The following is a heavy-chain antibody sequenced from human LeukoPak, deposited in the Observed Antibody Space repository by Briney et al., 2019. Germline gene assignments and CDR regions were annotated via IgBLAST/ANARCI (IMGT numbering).Heavy chain of an antibody. J-gene: IGHJ4*02. CDR3: ARVMITFGGVIVKGHYYFDY. D-gene: IGHD3-16*02. CDR1: GYTFTSYG. CDR2: ISAYNVNT. V-gene: IGHV1-18*01. Sequence: ASVKVSSKASGYTFTSYGISCGRHAPGRGLEWVGWISAYNVNTNYAQKLQGRVTMTTDTSTSTAYMALRSLRSDDTAVYYCARVMITFGGVIVKGHYYFDYWGQGTLVTVSS.